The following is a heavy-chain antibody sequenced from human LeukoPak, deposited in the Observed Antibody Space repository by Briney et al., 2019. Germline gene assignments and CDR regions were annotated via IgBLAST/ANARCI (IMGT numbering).Heavy chain of an antibody. J-gene: IGHJ4*02. V-gene: IGHV3-66*01. CDR1: GFTFSSYG. D-gene: IGHD1-26*01. Sequence: GGSLRLSCAASGFTFSSYGMHWVRQAPGKGLEWVSLIYSGRSTYYAVSVKGRFIISRDNSKNTLYLQMNSLRAEDTAVYYCARYSGTFSNSYFDCWGQGTLVTVSS. CDR2: IYSGRST. CDR3: ARYSGTFSNSYFDC.